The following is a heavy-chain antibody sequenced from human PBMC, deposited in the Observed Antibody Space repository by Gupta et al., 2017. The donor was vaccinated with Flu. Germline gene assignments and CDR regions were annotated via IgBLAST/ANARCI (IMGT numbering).Heavy chain of an antibody. V-gene: IGHV3-11*01. Sequence: VRLVVSGGGLVKPGGSLRLSCVAPGFEFSDFYMAWVRQAPGKGLEWVSYLSGGGSVIYYADSMKGRFTISRDNAKKSVFLQMNSLRVDDTAVYYCARGRATWAPDAFDVWGQGTRVNVSS. D-gene: IGHD1-26*01. CDR2: LSGGGSVI. CDR1: GFEFSDFY. CDR3: ARGRATWAPDAFDV. J-gene: IGHJ3*01.